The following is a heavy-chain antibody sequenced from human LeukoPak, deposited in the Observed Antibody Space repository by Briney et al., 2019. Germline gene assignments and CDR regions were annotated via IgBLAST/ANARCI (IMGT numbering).Heavy chain of an antibody. CDR3: ATNYYYDSSGYSPFDY. CDR1: GYTFTGYY. D-gene: IGHD3-22*01. J-gene: IGHJ4*02. CDR2: INPNSGGT. V-gene: IGHV1-2*02. Sequence: ASVKVSCKDSGYTFTGYYMHWVRQAAGQGLEWMGWINPNSGGTNYAQKFQGRVTMTRDTSISTAYMELSRLRSDDTAVYYCATNYYYDSSGYSPFDYWGQGTLVTVSS.